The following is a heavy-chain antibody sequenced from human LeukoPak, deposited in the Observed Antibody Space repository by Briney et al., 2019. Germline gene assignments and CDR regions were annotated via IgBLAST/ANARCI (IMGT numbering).Heavy chain of an antibody. V-gene: IGHV3-33*08. CDR1: GFTFSSYE. Sequence: GGSLRLSCAASGFTFSSYEMNWVRQAPGKGLEWVTVIWYDGSHIYYADSVKGRFTISRHNSKNTLYLQMNSLRAEDTAVYYCARDSGYCSGGSCYPYGMDVWGQGTTVTVSS. CDR3: ARDSGYCSGGSCYPYGMDV. CDR2: IWYDGSHI. J-gene: IGHJ6*02. D-gene: IGHD2-15*01.